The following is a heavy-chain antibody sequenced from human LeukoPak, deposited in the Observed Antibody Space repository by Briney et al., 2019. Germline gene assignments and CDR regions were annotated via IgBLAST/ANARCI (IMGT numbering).Heavy chain of an antibody. D-gene: IGHD1-26*01. J-gene: IGHJ4*02. V-gene: IGHV4-59*08. Sequence: SETLPLTCTVSGGSISNIFWSWIRQSPGKGLEWIGYIYSSGSTDYNPSLKRRVTVSVDTSTHQFSLKLNSVPAPDTAVYYCARHGPKLVGASTIYFDIWRQGILVTVSS. CDR2: IYSSGST. CDR1: GGSISNIF. CDR3: ARHGPKLVGASTIYFDI.